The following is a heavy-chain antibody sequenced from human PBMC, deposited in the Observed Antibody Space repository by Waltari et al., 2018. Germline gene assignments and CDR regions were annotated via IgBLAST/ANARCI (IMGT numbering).Heavy chain of an antibody. CDR2: ISWDGGST. D-gene: IGHD4-17*01. CDR3: AKGDYGYYYYYYGMDV. J-gene: IGHJ6*02. V-gene: IGHV3-43D*03. CDR1: GFTFDDYA. Sequence: DVQLVESGGVVVQPGGSLRLSCAASGFTFDDYAIHWVRSAPGKGLEWVSLISWDGGSTYYADSVKGRFTISRDNSKNSLYLQMNSLRVEDTALYYCAKGDYGYYYYYYGMDVWGQGTTVTVSS.